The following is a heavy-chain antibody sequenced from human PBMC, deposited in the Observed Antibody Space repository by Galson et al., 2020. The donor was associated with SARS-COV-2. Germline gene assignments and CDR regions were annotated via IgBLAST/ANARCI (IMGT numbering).Heavy chain of an antibody. Sequence: ASETLSLTCAVSGGSISSSYWSWIRQPPGKGLEWLGYVSYNGDTHYNPSLESRVTISADTSKNQFSLKVRSVTAADTDVYFCARHLKGPVWFGELFPGGAFDIWGQGKLVTVSS. V-gene: IGHV4-59*08. CDR3: ARHLKGPVWFGELFPGGAFDI. CDR2: VSYNGDT. CDR1: GGSISSSY. D-gene: IGHD3-10*01. J-gene: IGHJ3*02.